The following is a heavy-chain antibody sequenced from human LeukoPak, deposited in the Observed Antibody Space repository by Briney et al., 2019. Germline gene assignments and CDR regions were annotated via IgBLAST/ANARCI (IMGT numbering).Heavy chain of an antibody. J-gene: IGHJ4*02. CDR3: ARGGYSYGEADV. Sequence: SETLSLTCAVYGGSFSGYYWSWIRQPPGKGLEWIGEINHSGSTNYNPSLKRRVTLSVDTSKNQFSLKLSSVTAADTAVYYCARGGYSYGEADVWGQGTLVTVSS. V-gene: IGHV4-34*01. D-gene: IGHD5-18*01. CDR1: GGSFSGYY. CDR2: INHSGST.